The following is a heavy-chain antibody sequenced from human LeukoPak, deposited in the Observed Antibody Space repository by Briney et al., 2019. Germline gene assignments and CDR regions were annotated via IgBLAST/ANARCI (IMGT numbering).Heavy chain of an antibody. CDR3: ARPTLQTLGA. V-gene: IGHV1-2*02. D-gene: IGHD3-10*01. J-gene: IGHJ5*02. CDR2: INPNSGGT. Sequence: ASVKVSCKASGYTFTDNYLHWVRQAPGQGLEWMGWINPNSGGTNYAQKFQGRVTMTRDTSVSTAYMEVGSLRPDDTAVYYCARPTLQTLGAWGQGTLVTVSS. CDR1: GYTFTDNY.